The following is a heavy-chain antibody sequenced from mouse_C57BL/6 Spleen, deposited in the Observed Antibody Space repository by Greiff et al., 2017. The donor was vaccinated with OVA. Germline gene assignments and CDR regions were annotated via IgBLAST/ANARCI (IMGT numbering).Heavy chain of an antibody. CDR2: IDPANGNT. CDR1: GFNIKNTY. V-gene: IGHV14-3*01. D-gene: IGHD1-1*01. J-gene: IGHJ3*01. CDR3: ATDYYGSIYRFAY. Sequence: EVQLQQSVAELVRPGASVKLSCTASGFNIKNTYMHWVKQRPEQGLEWIGRIDPANGNTKYAPKFQGKATITADTSSNTAYLQLSSLTSEDTAIYYCATDYYGSIYRFAYWGQGTLVTVSA.